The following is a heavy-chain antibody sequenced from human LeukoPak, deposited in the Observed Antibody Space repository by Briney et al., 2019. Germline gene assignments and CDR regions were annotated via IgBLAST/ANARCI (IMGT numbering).Heavy chain of an antibody. V-gene: IGHV3-23*01. J-gene: IGHJ5*02. CDR2: ISGSGGST. CDR3: AKDWAVVDTVQGINWFDP. Sequence: QSGGSLRLSCAASGFTFSSYAMSWVRQAPGKGLEWVSAISGSGGSTYYADSVKGRFTISRDNSKNTLYLQMNSLRAEDTAVYYCAKDWAVVDTVQGINWFDPWGQGTLVTVSS. CDR1: GFTFSSYA. D-gene: IGHD5-18*01.